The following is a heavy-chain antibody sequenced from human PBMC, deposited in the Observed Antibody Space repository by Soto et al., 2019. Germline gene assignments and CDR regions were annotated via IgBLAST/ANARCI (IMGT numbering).Heavy chain of an antibody. CDR3: ARDVGPTVAAGFDY. J-gene: IGHJ4*02. CDR2: ISSSSTYI. D-gene: IGHD4-17*01. Sequence: PGGSLRLSCAASVFTFSSHSMNWVRQAPGKGLEWVSSISSSSTYIYYADSVKGRFTISRDNAKNSLYLQMNSLRAEDTALYYCARDVGPTVAAGFDYWGQGTLVTVSS. V-gene: IGHV3-21*01. CDR1: VFTFSSHS.